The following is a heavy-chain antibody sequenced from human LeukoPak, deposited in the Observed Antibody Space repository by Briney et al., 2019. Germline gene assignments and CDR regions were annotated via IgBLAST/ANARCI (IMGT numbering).Heavy chain of an antibody. V-gene: IGHV3-48*03. J-gene: IGHJ4*02. CDR3: AKGGSTVTTEDVVDY. CDR2: ISNSGTAI. CDR1: GFTFSSYE. D-gene: IGHD4-17*01. Sequence: GGSLRLSCAASGFTFSSYEMNWVRQAPGKGLEWVSYISNSGTAIYYADSVKGRFTISRDNAKSSLYLQMNSLRAEDTAVYYCAKGGSTVTTEDVVDYWGQGTLVTVSS.